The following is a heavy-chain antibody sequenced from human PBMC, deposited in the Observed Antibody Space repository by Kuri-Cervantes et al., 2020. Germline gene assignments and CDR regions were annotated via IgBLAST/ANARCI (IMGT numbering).Heavy chain of an antibody. V-gene: IGHV4-59*12. CDR2: IYYSGST. J-gene: IGHJ4*02. CDR1: GGSISSYY. CDR3: ARRSMVRGVDY. Sequence: ESLKISCTVSGGSISSYYWSWIRQPPGKGLEWIGYIYYSGSTNYNPSLKSRVTISVDTSKNQFSLKLSSVTAADTAVYHCARRSMVRGVDYWGQGTLVTVSS. D-gene: IGHD3-10*01.